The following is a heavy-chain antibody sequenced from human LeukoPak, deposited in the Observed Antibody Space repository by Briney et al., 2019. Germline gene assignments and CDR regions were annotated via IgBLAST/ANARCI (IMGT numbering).Heavy chain of an antibody. V-gene: IGHV3-7*01. D-gene: IGHD3-10*01. CDR3: ARDRAGKNYYYYGMDV. CDR1: GFTFSSYW. Sequence: GGSLRLSCAASGFTFSSYWMSWVRQAPGKGLEWVANIKQDGSEKYYVDSVKGRFTISRDSAKNSLYLQMNSLRAEDTAVYYCARDRAGKNYYYYGMDVRGQGTTVTVSS. J-gene: IGHJ6*02. CDR2: IKQDGSEK.